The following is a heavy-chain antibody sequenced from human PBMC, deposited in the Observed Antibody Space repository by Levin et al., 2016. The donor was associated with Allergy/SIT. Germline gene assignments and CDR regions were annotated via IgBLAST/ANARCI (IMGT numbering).Heavy chain of an antibody. V-gene: IGHV4-34*09. CDR2: INHSGST. Sequence: WIRQPPGKGLEWIGEINHSGSTNYNPSLKSRVTISVDTSKNQFSLKLSSVTAADTAVYYCARDVGVRGVIGYYYYGMDVWGQGTTVTVSS. J-gene: IGHJ6*02. CDR3: ARDVGVRGVIGYYYYGMDV. D-gene: IGHD3-10*01.